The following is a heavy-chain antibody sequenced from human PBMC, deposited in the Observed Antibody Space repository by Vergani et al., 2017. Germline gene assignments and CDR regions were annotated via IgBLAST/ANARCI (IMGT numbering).Heavy chain of an antibody. CDR2: ISSSSSYT. V-gene: IGHV3-11*05. CDR3: ARERIAAADYYYYGMAV. D-gene: IGHD6-13*01. Sequence: QVQLVESGGGLVKPGGSLRLSCAASGFTFSDYYMSWIRQAPGKGLEWVSYISSSSSYTNYAGSVKGRFTISRDNAKNSLYLQMNRLRAEDTAVYYCARERIAAADYYYYGMAVWGQGTTVTVSS. CDR1: GFTFSDYY. J-gene: IGHJ6*02.